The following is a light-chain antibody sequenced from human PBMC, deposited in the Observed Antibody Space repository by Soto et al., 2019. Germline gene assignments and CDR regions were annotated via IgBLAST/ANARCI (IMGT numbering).Light chain of an antibody. V-gene: IGLV1-51*01. Sequence: QSVLTQPPSVSAAPGQTVTISCSGSTSNIENNFVSWYQQLPGTAPKLLIYDINKRPSGIPDRFSGFKSGTSATLGITGLQTGDEAIYYCGTWDSSLSAGVVFGGGTKVTVL. J-gene: IGLJ2*01. CDR3: GTWDSSLSAGVV. CDR1: TSNIENNF. CDR2: DIN.